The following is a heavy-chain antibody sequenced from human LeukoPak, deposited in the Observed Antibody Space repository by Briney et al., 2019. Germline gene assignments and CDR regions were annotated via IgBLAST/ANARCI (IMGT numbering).Heavy chain of an antibody. D-gene: IGHD6-13*01. CDR3: AKHSSSWPRENYFDY. CDR2: ISGSGGST. V-gene: IGHV3-23*01. J-gene: IGHJ4*02. Sequence: GGSLRLSCAASGFTFSSYGMSWVRQGPAKGLEWVSAISGSGGSTYYADSVKGRFTISRDNFKNTLYLQMNSLRAEDTAIYYCAKHSSSWPRENYFDYWGQGTLVTVSS. CDR1: GFTFSSYG.